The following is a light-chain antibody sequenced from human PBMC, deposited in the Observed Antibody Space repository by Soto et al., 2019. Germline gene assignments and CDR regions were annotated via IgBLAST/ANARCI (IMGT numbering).Light chain of an antibody. CDR3: KQYNNWPTFT. CDR1: HSVSSN. V-gene: IGKV3-15*01. J-gene: IGKJ3*01. CDR2: GAS. Sequence: EIVMTQSPATLSVSPGERATLSCRASHSVSSNLAWYQQKPGQAPRLLIYGASTRPTGIPARFSGSGSGTEFTLTISSLQSEEFAVYYCKQYNNWPTFTFGPGTKVDIK.